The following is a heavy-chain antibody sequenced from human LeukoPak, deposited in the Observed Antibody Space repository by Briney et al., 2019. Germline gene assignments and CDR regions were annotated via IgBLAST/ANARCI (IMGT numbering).Heavy chain of an antibody. CDR1: GFTFSNAY. D-gene: IGHD1-1*01. J-gene: IGHJ3*02. CDR3: GTGSAFDI. Sequence: PGGSLRLSCAASGFTFSNAYMSWVRQAPGKGLEWVGRIKNKAEGATTDYAAPVKGRFTISRDDSTSTLYLQMNSLKTEDTAVYYCGTGSAFDIWGQGTMVTVSS. CDR2: IKNKAEGATT. V-gene: IGHV3-15*01.